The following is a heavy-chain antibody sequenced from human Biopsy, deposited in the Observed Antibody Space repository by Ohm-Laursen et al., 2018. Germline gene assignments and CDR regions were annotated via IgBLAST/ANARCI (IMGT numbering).Heavy chain of an antibody. D-gene: IGHD6-19*01. CDR2: IAYDGSNK. V-gene: IGHV3-30*18. CDR3: AKDGGQWLGGAFDI. Sequence: SLRLSCAASGFGMSAMHWVRQPPGKGLEWLAVIAYDGSNKYYAESVKGRFTISRDRSRDTVHLQMNSLRYEDTALYYCAKDGGQWLGGAFDIWGHGTMVSVSS. J-gene: IGHJ3*02. CDR1: GFGMSA.